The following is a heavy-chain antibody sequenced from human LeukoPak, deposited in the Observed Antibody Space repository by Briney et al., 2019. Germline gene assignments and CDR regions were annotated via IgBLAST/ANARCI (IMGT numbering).Heavy chain of an antibody. CDR2: INHSGST. D-gene: IGHD4-17*01. V-gene: IGHV4-34*01. CDR3: ARGRSYGDYGGFDP. J-gene: IGHJ5*02. CDR1: GGSFSGYY. Sequence: PSETLSLTCAVYGGSFSGYYWSWIRQPPGKGLEWIGEINHSGSTNYNPSLKRRVTISVDTSKNQFSLKLSSVTAADTAVYYCARGRSYGDYGGFDPWGQGTLVTVSS.